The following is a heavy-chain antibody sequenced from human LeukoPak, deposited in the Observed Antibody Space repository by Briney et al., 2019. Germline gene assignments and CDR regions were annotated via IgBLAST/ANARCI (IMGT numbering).Heavy chain of an antibody. J-gene: IGHJ3*02. CDR2: IIPIFGTA. CDR1: GGTFSSYA. CDR3: ARLGRLLLSNDAFDI. V-gene: IGHV1-69*01. D-gene: IGHD3-22*01. Sequence: SVKVSCKASGGTFSSYAISWVRQAPGQGLEWMGGIIPIFGTANYAQKFRGRVTITADESTGTAYMELSSLRSEDTAVYYCARLGRLLLSNDAFDIWGQGTMVTVSS.